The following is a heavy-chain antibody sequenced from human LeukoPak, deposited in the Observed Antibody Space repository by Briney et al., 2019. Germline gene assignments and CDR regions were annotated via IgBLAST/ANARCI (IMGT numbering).Heavy chain of an antibody. J-gene: IGHJ3*02. CDR1: GGSLSTYY. CDR2: IYYSAST. D-gene: IGHD3-22*01. CDR3: SRDTAMIVVGHAFDI. V-gene: IGHV4-59*01. Sequence: SETLSLTCTVSGGSLSTYYWSWIRQPPGKALEWIGYIYYSASTTYNPSLKSRVTMSRDTSKNQFSLKLSPVTAEDTAVYYCSRDTAMIVVGHAFDIWGQGTMVTVSS.